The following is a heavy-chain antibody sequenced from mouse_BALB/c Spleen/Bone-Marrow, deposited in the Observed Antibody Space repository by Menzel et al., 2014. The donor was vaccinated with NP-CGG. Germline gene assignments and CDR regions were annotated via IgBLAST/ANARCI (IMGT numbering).Heavy chain of an antibody. D-gene: IGHD2-2*01. J-gene: IGHJ4*01. V-gene: IGHV2-3*01. CDR3: AKKSYGYNMDY. CDR1: GFSLTTYG. Sequence: VKLMKTGPNLVAPSQSLSITCTVSGFSLTTYGVNWVRQPPGKGLEWLGVIWGDGSTNYHSALISRLSISKDNSKSQVFLKLNSLQTDDTATYYCAKKSYGYNMDYFGETASATVS. CDR2: IWGDGST.